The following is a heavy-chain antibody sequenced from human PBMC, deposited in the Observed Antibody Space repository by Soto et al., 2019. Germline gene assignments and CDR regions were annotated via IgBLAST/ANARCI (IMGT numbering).Heavy chain of an antibody. V-gene: IGHV1-69*01. D-gene: IGHD3-16*02. J-gene: IGHJ6*02. CDR2: IFPKFGTT. Sequence: QVQLVQSGAEVKKPGSSVKVSCKASGDTDTNYVISWVRQAPGQGLEWMGGIFPKFGTTYSAQKLQDRLTITADESTSAVYMQLSSLRLDDTAVYYCESEMTFGKLSVVWGQGTTVTVSS. CDR3: ESEMTFGKLSVV. CDR1: GDTDTNYV.